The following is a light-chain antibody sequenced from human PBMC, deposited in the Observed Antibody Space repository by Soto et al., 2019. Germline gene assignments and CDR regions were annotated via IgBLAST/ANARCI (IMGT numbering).Light chain of an antibody. J-gene: IGKJ2*01. Sequence: EVVLTQSPASLSVFPGERVIVSCRASQSVTTNLAWYLHKAGQAPTLLIYGASTRAGGVSDRFSGGGSGAEFTLTISSLQSGDSAIYYCQQYEKWPFTFGQGTSLEIK. CDR3: QQYEKWPFT. V-gene: IGKV3-15*01. CDR1: QSVTTN. CDR2: GAS.